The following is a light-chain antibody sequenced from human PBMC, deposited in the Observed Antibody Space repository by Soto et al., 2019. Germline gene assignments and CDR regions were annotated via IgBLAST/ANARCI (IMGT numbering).Light chain of an antibody. CDR3: QQSCNTVWT. J-gene: IGKJ1*01. Sequence: DIQMTQSPSSLSASAGDRVTITCRASQSIATFLNWYQQKPGKAPKLLISAASRLQSGVPSRFSGSGSGTDFTLTISSLQPEDFATYSCQQSCNTVWTFGQGTKVEIQ. V-gene: IGKV1-39*01. CDR1: QSIATF. CDR2: AAS.